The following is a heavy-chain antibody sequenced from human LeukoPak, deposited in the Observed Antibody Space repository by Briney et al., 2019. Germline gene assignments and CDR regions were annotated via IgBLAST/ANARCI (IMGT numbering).Heavy chain of an antibody. CDR3: ARDRCSSTSCYPNDP. D-gene: IGHD2-2*01. Sequence: ASVKVSCKTSGHTFPKNGISWVRQAPGQGLEWMGIINPSGGSTSYAQKFQGRVTMTRDMSTSTVYMELSSLRSEDTAVYYCARDRCSSTSCYPNDPWGQGTLVTVSS. CDR1: GHTFPKNG. CDR2: INPSGGST. J-gene: IGHJ5*02. V-gene: IGHV1-46*01.